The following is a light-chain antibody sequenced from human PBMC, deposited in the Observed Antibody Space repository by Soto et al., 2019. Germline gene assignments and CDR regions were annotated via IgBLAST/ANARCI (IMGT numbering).Light chain of an antibody. Sequence: DIQMTQSPSTLSASVGDRVTITCRASESISSWLAWYQQKPGKAPKLLIYKAPSLERGVPSRFSGSGSGTEFTLTISSLQPDDFATYYCKQYNSYWTFGQGTKVEIK. CDR3: KQYNSYWT. CDR1: ESISSW. CDR2: KAP. J-gene: IGKJ1*01. V-gene: IGKV1-5*03.